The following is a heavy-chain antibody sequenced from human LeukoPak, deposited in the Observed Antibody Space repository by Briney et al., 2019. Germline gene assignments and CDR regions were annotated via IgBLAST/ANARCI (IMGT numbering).Heavy chain of an antibody. J-gene: IGHJ5*02. CDR1: GGSFSGYY. CDR2: INHSGST. Sequence: TSETLSLTCAVYGGSFSGYYWSWIRQPPGKGLEWIGEINHSGSTNYNPSLKSRVTISVDTSKNQFSLKLSSVTAADTAVYYCARDGSSGWYLNWFDPWGQGTLVTVSS. V-gene: IGHV4-34*01. CDR3: ARDGSSGWYLNWFDP. D-gene: IGHD6-19*01.